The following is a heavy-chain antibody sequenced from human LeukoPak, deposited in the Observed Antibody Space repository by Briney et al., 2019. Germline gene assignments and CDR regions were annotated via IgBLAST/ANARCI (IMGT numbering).Heavy chain of an antibody. CDR2: IIPIFGTA. CDR3: ARDIDPNTYSSRWFDP. D-gene: IGHD6-13*01. J-gene: IGHJ5*02. V-gene: IGHV1-69*13. Sequence: SVKVSCKASGGTLSSYAISWVRQAPGQGLEWMGGIIPIFGTANYAQRFQGRVTITADESTSTAYMKLSSLRSEDTAVYYCARDIDPNTYSSRWFDPWGQGTLVTVSS. CDR1: GGTLSSYA.